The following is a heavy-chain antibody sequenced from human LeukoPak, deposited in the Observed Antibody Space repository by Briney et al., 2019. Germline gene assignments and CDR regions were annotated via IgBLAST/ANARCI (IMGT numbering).Heavy chain of an antibody. CDR1: GGSISSGSYY. V-gene: IGHV4-61*02. Sequence: PSETLSLTCTVSGGSISSGSYYWSWIRQPARKGLEWIGRIYTSGSTNYNPSLKSRVTISVDTSKNQFSLKLSSVTAADTAVYYCARGGGYFNYWGQGTLVTVSS. D-gene: IGHD3-16*01. J-gene: IGHJ4*02. CDR2: IYTSGST. CDR3: ARGGGYFNY.